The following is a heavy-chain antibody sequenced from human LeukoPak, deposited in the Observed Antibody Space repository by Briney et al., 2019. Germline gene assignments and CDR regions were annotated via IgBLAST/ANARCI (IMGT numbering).Heavy chain of an antibody. V-gene: IGHV4-30-4*08. Sequence: SETLSLTCTVSGGSISSGDYYWSWIRQPPGKGLEWIGYIYYGGSTYYNPSLKSRVTISVDTSKNQFSLKLSSVTAADTAVYYCARATSMFPPDYWGQGTLVTVSS. J-gene: IGHJ4*02. D-gene: IGHD3-10*02. CDR3: ARATSMFPPDY. CDR2: IYYGGST. CDR1: GGSISSGDYY.